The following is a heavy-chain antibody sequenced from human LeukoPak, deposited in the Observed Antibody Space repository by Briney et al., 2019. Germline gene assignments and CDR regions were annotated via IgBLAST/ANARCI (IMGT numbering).Heavy chain of an antibody. J-gene: IGHJ4*02. CDR1: GYTFTSYG. CDR3: ARVAGDYGDYPYYFDY. D-gene: IGHD4-17*01. CDR2: ISAYNGNT. Sequence: ASVKVSCKASGYTFTSYGIIWVRQAPGQGLEWMGWISAYNGNTNYAQKLQGRVTMTTDTSTSTAYMELRSLRSDDTAVYYCARVAGDYGDYPYYFDYWGQGTLVTVSS. V-gene: IGHV1-18*01.